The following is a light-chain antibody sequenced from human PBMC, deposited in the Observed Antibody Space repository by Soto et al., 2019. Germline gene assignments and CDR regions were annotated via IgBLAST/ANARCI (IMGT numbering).Light chain of an antibody. Sequence: EGVLTQSPDTLSLSPGETATLSCRASQSVDRYVAWYQQKVGQAPRLLIYDAYTRATGVGTRFTGSESATDFSLTSTSLEPEYFAVYYCQRRGKWPSTFGPGTKVEMK. CDR2: DAY. V-gene: IGKV3-11*01. J-gene: IGKJ2*02. CDR1: QSVDRY. CDR3: QRRGKWPST.